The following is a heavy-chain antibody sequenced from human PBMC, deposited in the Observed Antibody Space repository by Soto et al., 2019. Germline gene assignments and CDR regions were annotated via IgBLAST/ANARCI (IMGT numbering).Heavy chain of an antibody. D-gene: IGHD1-26*01. V-gene: IGHV5-10-1*01. J-gene: IGHJ6*02. CDR1: GYSFTTYW. Sequence: GESLKISCQGSGYSFTTYWISWVRQMPGKGLEWMGKIDPADSSTNYSPSFQGHITISVDRSINTAHLQFSSLKTADTAVYYCARLEKWYYNYYGLDVWGQGTMVTVSS. CDR2: IDPADSST. CDR3: ARLEKWYYNYYGLDV.